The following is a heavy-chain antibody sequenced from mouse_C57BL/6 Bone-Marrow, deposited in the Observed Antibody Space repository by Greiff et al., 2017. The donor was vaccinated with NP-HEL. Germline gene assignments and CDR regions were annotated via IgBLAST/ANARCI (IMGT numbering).Heavy chain of an antibody. D-gene: IGHD1-1*01. J-gene: IGHJ3*01. V-gene: IGHV5-6*01. CDR3: ARHHYGSFAY. CDR2: ISSGGSYT. CDR1: GFTFSSYG. Sequence: EVNVVESGGDLVKPGGSLKLSCAASGFTFSSYGMSWVRQTPDKRLEWVATISSGGSYTYYPASVKGRFTISRDNAKNTLYLQMSSLKSEDTAMYYCARHHYGSFAYWGQGTLVTVSA.